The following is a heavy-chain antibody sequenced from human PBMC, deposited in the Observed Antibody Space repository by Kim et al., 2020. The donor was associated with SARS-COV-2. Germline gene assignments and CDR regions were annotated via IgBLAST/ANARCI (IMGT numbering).Heavy chain of an antibody. CDR2: IYPGDSDT. Sequence: GESLKISCKGSGYSFTSYWIGWVRQMPGKGLEWMGIIYPGDSDTRYSPSFQGQVTISADKSISTAYLQWSSLKASDTAMYYCARLNYDILTGSHAFDYWGQGTLVTVSS. D-gene: IGHD3-9*01. CDR3: ARLNYDILTGSHAFDY. V-gene: IGHV5-51*01. CDR1: GYSFTSYW. J-gene: IGHJ4*02.